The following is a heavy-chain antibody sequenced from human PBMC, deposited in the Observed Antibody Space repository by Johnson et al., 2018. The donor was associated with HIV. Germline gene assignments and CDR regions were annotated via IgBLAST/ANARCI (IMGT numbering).Heavy chain of an antibody. CDR1: GFTVSSNY. CDR3: ARAGRGYGFDI. D-gene: IGHD3-10*01. V-gene: IGHV3-53*01. CDR2: MYSGGST. Sequence: MLLVESGGGLVQPGRSLRLSCAASGFTVSSNYMSWVRQAPGKGLEWVSVMYSGGSTYYADSVKGRLAISRDNSKNTLYLQMNSLRAEEPAVYYCARAGRGYGFDIWGQGTMVTVSS. J-gene: IGHJ3*02.